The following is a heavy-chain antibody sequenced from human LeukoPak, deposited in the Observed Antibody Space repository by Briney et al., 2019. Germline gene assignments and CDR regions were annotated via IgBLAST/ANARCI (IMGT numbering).Heavy chain of an antibody. V-gene: IGHV4-39*07. CDR3: ARDQDNGTNWFDP. CDR1: GGSISSSSYY. CDR2: IYHSGST. D-gene: IGHD1-14*01. J-gene: IGHJ5*02. Sequence: KPSETLSLTCTVSGGSISSSSYYWGWIRQPPGKGLEWIGSIYHSGSTYYNPSLKSRVTISVDTSKNQFSLKLSSVTAADTAVYYCARDQDNGTNWFDPWGQGTLVTVSS.